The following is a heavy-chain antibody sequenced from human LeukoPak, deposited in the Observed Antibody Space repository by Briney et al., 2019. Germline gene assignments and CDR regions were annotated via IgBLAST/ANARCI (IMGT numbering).Heavy chain of an antibody. J-gene: IGHJ6*04. CDR1: GFTFRNYA. Sequence: GGSLRLSCAASGFTFRNYAMRWVRQAPGKGLEWVSYISSSGSTIYYADSVKGRFTISRDNAKNSLYLQMNSLRAEDTAVYYCAELGITMIGGVWGKGTTVTISS. V-gene: IGHV3-48*03. D-gene: IGHD3-10*02. CDR2: ISSSGSTI. CDR3: AELGITMIGGV.